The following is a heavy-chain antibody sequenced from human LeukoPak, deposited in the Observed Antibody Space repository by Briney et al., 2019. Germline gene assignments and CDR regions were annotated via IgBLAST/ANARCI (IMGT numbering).Heavy chain of an antibody. D-gene: IGHD3-10*01. CDR2: ISAYNSAYNGNT. V-gene: IGHV1-18*04. CDR3: AREYGSGSYTGIDY. J-gene: IGHJ4*02. CDR1: GYTFTSYY. Sequence: ASVKVSCKASGYTFTSYYLHWVRQAPGQGLEWMGWISAYNSAYNGNTHYAQKLQGRVTMTTDTSTNTGYMELRSLRSDDTAVYYCAREYGSGSYTGIDYWGQGTLVTVSS.